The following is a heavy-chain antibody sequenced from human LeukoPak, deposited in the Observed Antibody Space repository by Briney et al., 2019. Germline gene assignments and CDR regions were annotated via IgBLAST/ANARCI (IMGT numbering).Heavy chain of an antibody. CDR1: GFTFSSYS. CDR2: ISSSSSYI. V-gene: IGHV3-21*04. D-gene: IGHD3-3*01. Sequence: GGSLRLSCAASGFTFSSYSMNWVRQAPGKGLEWVSSISSSSSYIYYADSVKGRFTISRDNAKNSLYLQMNSLRAEDTAVYYCTRGRPYVTTFGRHSTHPFDIWGQGTMITVS. CDR3: TRGRPYVTTFGRHSTHPFDI. J-gene: IGHJ3*02.